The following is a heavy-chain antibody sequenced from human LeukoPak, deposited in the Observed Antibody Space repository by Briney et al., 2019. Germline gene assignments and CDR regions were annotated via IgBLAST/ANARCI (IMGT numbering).Heavy chain of an antibody. D-gene: IGHD6-6*01. V-gene: IGHV3-21*04. CDR3: AKVEQLVFPFDY. CDR1: GFTFSSFS. J-gene: IGHJ4*02. Sequence: GGSLRLSCVASGFTFSSFSMNWVRQAPGKGLEWVSSISSSSGYIYYADSVKGRFTISRDNAKNSLYLQMNSLKAEDTAVYYCAKVEQLVFPFDYWGQGTLVTVSS. CDR2: ISSSSGYI.